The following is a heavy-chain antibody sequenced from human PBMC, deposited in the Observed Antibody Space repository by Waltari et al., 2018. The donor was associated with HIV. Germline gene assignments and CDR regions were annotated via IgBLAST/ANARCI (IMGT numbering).Heavy chain of an antibody. CDR1: GSSFRRYA. CDR2: ISRSSDYI. J-gene: IGHJ4*02. D-gene: IGHD4-17*01. Sequence: EVKLVESGGGRAKPGGYRRLSRAESGSSFRRYAMNWVRQAPGKGLEWIAYISRSSDYIYYADSIKGRFTISRDNAKNSVFLHMDNLRDVDTAVYYCTATVTTRGTFDYWGQGTAVPVS. CDR3: TATVTTRGTFDY. V-gene: IGHV3-21*06.